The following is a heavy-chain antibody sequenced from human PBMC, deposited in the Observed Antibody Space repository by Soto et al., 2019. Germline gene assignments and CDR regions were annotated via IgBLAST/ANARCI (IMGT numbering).Heavy chain of an antibody. D-gene: IGHD6-13*01. CDR2: IHHSGNT. J-gene: IGHJ5*02. Sequence: QVQLQESGPGLVKPSGTLSLTCGVSGGSVSRSDGWTWVRQTPGKGLEWIGEIHHSGNTNYNPSLKSRVTISIDKSKNQFYLNLTSMSAADTAVYYCARDERPAAAVVRWFDPWGQGILVTVSS. CDR3: ARDERPAAAVVRWFDP. V-gene: IGHV4-4*02. CDR1: GGSVSRSDG.